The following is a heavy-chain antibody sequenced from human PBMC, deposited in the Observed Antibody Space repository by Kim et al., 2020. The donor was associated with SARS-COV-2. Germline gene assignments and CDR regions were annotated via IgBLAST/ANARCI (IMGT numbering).Heavy chain of an antibody. D-gene: IGHD2-8*02. CDR1: GITVSGIY. J-gene: IGHJ4*02. Sequence: GGSLRLSCVASGITVSGIYMSWARQSPGKGLEWVSLVANDHSTHYADSVKGRFTISRDNSKSTLYLQMNSLRVEDTAGYSCSIGGGVSWGQGTLVAVSS. V-gene: IGHV3-53*01. CDR2: VANDHST. CDR3: SIGGGVS.